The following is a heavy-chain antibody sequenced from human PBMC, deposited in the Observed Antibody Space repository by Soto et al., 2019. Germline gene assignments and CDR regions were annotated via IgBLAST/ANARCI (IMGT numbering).Heavy chain of an antibody. CDR3: AGTGYDILTGYYGFSDY. J-gene: IGHJ4*02. CDR2: IYHSGST. V-gene: IGHV4-4*02. D-gene: IGHD3-9*01. Sequence: PSETLSLTCAFSGCSISSSNWWIWVRQPPGKGLEWIGEIYHSGSTNYNPSLKSRVTISVDKSKNQFSLKLSSVTAADTAVYYCAGTGYDILTGYYGFSDYWGQGTLVTVSS. CDR1: GCSISSSNW.